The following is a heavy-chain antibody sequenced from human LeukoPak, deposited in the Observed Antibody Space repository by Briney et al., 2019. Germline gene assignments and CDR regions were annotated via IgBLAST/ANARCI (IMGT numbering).Heavy chain of an antibody. D-gene: IGHD3/OR15-3a*01. V-gene: IGHV4-59*01. Sequence: SETLSLTCTVSGGSINNYFWTWIRQPPGKGLEWIGYSYYSGNTNFNPSLKSRVTISVDTSKRQFSLKVSSVTATDSGVYYCARTNDFWTGYYEKWGQGTRVTVSS. CDR3: ARTNDFWTGYYEK. CDR2: SYYSGNT. CDR1: GGSINNYF. J-gene: IGHJ4*02.